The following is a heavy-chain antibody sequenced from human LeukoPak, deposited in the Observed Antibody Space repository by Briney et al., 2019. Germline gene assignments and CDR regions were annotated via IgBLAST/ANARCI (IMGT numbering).Heavy chain of an antibody. CDR2: IYYSGST. J-gene: IGHJ4*02. Sequence: PSETLSLTCTVSGGSISNYYWSWIRQPPGKGLEWIGYIYYSGSTNYNPSLKSRVTISVDTSKNQFSLKLSSVTAADTAVYYCAGLGVGRATIFGVVKVGGQGTLVTVSS. V-gene: IGHV4-59*08. CDR1: GGSISNYY. CDR3: AGLGVGRATIFGVVKV. D-gene: IGHD3-3*01.